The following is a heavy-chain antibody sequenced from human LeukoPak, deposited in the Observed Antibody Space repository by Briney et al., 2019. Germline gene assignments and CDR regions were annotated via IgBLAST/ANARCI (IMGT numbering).Heavy chain of an antibody. J-gene: IGHJ3*02. CDR1: GYTFTNYA. V-gene: IGHV7-4-1*02. Sequence: ASVKVSCKASGYTFTNYAMTWVRQAPGQGLEWMGWINTNTGNPTYAQGFTGRFVFSLDTSVSTAYLQISSLKAEDTAVYYCAKREGRWLQWRTFDIWGQGTMVTVSS. CDR2: INTNTGNP. D-gene: IGHD5-24*01. CDR3: AKREGRWLQWRTFDI.